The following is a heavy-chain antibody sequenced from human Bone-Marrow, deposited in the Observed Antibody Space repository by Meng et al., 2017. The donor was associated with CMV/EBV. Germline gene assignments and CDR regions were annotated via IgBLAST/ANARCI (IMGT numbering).Heavy chain of an antibody. CDR1: GFSFSNYW. Sequence: GGSLRLSCAASGFSFSNYWMTWVRQAPGKGLEWVANIKQDGSEKYYVASVKGRFTISRDNAKNSLYLQMNSLRAEDTAVYYCARHYDFWSGYSSPAYGMDVWGQGTTVTVSS. CDR3: ARHYDFWSGYSSPAYGMDV. J-gene: IGHJ6*02. CDR2: IKQDGSEK. V-gene: IGHV3-7*01. D-gene: IGHD3-3*01.